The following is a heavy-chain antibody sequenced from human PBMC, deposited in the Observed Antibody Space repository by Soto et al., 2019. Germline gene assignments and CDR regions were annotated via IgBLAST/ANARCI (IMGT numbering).Heavy chain of an antibody. Sequence: GASVKVSCKTSGFTFRNYEINWVRQAPGQGLEWVGYINPKSGDTGYAQKFQGRVTLTRDTPKATAYMELSSLTSEDTAVYYCARGLDNVYWGQGTQVTVSS. CDR3: ARGLDNVY. V-gene: IGHV1-8*01. J-gene: IGHJ4*02. D-gene: IGHD1-1*01. CDR2: INPKSGDT. CDR1: GFTFRNYE.